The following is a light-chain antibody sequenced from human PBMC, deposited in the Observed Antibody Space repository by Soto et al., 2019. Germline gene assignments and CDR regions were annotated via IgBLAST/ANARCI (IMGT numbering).Light chain of an antibody. CDR2: AAS. Sequence: DIKMTQSPSSLSASVGDRVTITCRASQGISNYLAWYQQKPGKVPKLLIYAASTLQSGVPSRFSRSGSGTDFTLTVSSLQPEDVATYYWQKYNSAPWTFGQGTKVEIK. CDR1: QGISNY. J-gene: IGKJ1*01. V-gene: IGKV1-27*01. CDR3: QKYNSAPWT.